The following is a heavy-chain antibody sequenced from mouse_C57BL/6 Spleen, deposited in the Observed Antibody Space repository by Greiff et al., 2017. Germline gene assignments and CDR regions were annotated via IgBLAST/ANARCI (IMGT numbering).Heavy chain of an antibody. J-gene: IGHJ1*03. CDR1: GYTFTSYW. CDR3: ARQVYGSWYFDV. CDR2: IDPNSGGT. Sequence: QVQLQQPGAELVKPGASVTLSSKASGYTFTSYWMHWVKQRPGRGLEWIGRIDPNSGGTKYNEQFKSKATLTVDKPSSPAYMQRSSLTSEDSAVYYCARQVYGSWYFDVWGTGTTVTVSS. D-gene: IGHD1-1*01. V-gene: IGHV1-62-3*01.